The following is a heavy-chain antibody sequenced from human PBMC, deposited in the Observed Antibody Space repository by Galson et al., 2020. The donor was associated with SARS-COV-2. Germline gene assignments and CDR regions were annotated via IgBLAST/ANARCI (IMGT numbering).Heavy chain of an antibody. CDR2: INHSGST. CDR1: GGSFSGYY. CDR3: ARGSTIPFPAPWYFDY. V-gene: IGHV4-34*01. J-gene: IGHJ4*02. Sequence: SETLSLTCAVYGGSFSGYYWSWIRQPPGKGLEWIGEINHSGSTNYNPSLKSRVTISVDTSKNQFSLKLSSVTAADTAVYYCARGSTIPFPAPWYFDYWGQGTLVTVSS. D-gene: IGHD3-16*01.